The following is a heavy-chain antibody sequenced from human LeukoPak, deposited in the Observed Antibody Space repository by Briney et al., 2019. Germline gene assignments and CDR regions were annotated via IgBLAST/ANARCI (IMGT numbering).Heavy chain of an antibody. D-gene: IGHD3-22*01. V-gene: IGHV3-30-3*01. J-gene: IGHJ3*02. CDR3: ARDLNYYDSSGYSLGAFDI. Sequence: GGSLRLSCAASGFTFSSYAMHWVRQAPGKGLDWGAVISYDGSNKYYADSVKGRFTISRDNSKNTLYLQMNSLRAEDTAVYYCARDLNYYDSSGYSLGAFDIWGQGTMVTVSS. CDR2: ISYDGSNK. CDR1: GFTFSSYA.